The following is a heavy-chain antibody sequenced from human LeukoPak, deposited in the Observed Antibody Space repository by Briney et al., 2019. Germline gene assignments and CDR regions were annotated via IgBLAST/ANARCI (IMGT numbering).Heavy chain of an antibody. Sequence: TLSLTCTVSGGSISSADYYWSWIRQPPGKGLEWIGYIYYSGSTYYNPSLRSRVTISIDTSKNQFSLRLNSVTAADTAMYYCARRNYDSSGYYEGYFDYWGQGTLVTVSS. CDR1: GGSISSADYY. V-gene: IGHV4-30-4*08. CDR2: IYYSGST. J-gene: IGHJ4*02. D-gene: IGHD3-22*01. CDR3: ARRNYDSSGYYEGYFDY.